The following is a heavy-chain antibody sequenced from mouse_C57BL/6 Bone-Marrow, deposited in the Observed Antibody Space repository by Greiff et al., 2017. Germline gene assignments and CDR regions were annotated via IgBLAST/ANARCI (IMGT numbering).Heavy chain of an antibody. D-gene: IGHD2-4*01. Sequence: EVQLVESGGGLVKPGGSLKLSCAASGFTFSSYAMSWVRQTPEKRLEWVATISDGGSYTYYPDNVKGQFTISRDNAKNNLYLQMSHLKSEDTAMYYCARDGPIYYDYFDYWGQGTTLTVSS. CDR3: ARDGPIYYDYFDY. J-gene: IGHJ2*01. CDR1: GFTFSSYA. V-gene: IGHV5-4*01. CDR2: ISDGGSYT.